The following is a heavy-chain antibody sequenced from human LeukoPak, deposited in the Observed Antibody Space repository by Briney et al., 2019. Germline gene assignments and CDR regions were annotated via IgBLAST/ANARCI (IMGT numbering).Heavy chain of an antibody. V-gene: IGHV3-23*01. CDR2: ISGSGGST. CDR3: AKDQGYYYDSSGYLFDY. Sequence: GGSLRLSCAASGFTFSSYAMSWVRQAPGKGLEWVSAISGSGGSTYYADSVKGRFTIPRDNSKNTLYLQMNSLRAEDTAVYYCAKDQGYYYDSSGYLFDYWGQGTLVTVSS. J-gene: IGHJ4*02. D-gene: IGHD3-22*01. CDR1: GFTFSSYA.